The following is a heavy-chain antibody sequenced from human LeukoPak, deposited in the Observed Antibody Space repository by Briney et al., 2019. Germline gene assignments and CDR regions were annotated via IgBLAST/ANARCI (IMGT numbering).Heavy chain of an antibody. CDR2: IIPIFGTA. CDR3: AVAVAGNYYYYYYIDG. V-gene: IGHV1-69*05. J-gene: IGHJ6*03. D-gene: IGHD6-19*01. CDR1: GGTFSSYA. Sequence: SVKVSCKASGGTFSSYAISWVRQAPGQGLEWMGGIIPIFGTANYAQKFQGRVTITTDESTSTAYMELSSLRSEDTAVYYCAVAVAGNYYYYYYIDGWGKGTTLTVSS.